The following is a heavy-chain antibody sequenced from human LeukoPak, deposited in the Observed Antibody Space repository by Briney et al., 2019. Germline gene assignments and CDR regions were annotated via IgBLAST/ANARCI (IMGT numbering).Heavy chain of an antibody. CDR1: GYTFTSFD. J-gene: IGHJ4*02. Sequence: GASVKVSCEASGYTFTSFDINWVRQAPGQGLEWMGGIIPIFGTANYAQKFQGRVTITADESTSTAYMELSSLRSEDTAVYYCARGNTYYDYVWGSYRYTTNDYYFDYWGQGTLVTVSS. D-gene: IGHD3-16*02. CDR3: ARGNTYYDYVWGSYRYTTNDYYFDY. V-gene: IGHV1-69*13. CDR2: IIPIFGTA.